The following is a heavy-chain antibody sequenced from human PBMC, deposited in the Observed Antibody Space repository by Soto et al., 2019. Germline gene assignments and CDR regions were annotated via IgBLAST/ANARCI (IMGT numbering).Heavy chain of an antibody. CDR3: ARENSRGWFDP. V-gene: IGHV1-8*01. CDR2: MNPNSGNT. J-gene: IGHJ5*02. D-gene: IGHD6-13*01. CDR1: GYTFTSYD. Sequence: ASVKVSCKASGYTFTSYDINWVRQATGQGLEWMGWMNPNSGNTAYAQRFQGRITMTRNTSTSTAYMELSSLRSEDTALYYCARENSRGWFDPWGQGTLVTVLS.